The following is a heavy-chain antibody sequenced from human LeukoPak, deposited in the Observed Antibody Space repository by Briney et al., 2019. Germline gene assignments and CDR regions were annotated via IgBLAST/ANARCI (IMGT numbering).Heavy chain of an antibody. D-gene: IGHD2-15*01. J-gene: IGHJ6*03. CDR1: GGSFSGSY. CDR3: ARGPRRAASYYYYYYMDV. CDR2: FNHSGST. V-gene: IGHV4-34*01. Sequence: SETLSLTCAVYGGSFSGSYWGWIGRPPGKGLGGMGEFNHSGSTNYNPSLKSRVTISVDTSKNQFSLKLSSVTAADTAVYYCARGPRRAASYYYYYYMDVWGKGTTVTVSS.